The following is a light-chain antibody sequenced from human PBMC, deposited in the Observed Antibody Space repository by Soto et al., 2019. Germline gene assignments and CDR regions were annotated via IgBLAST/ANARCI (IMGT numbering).Light chain of an antibody. CDR1: SSDVGGYNY. CDR3: SSYGGSNTVV. J-gene: IGLJ2*01. V-gene: IGLV2-8*01. CDR2: EVS. Sequence: QSVLTQPPSASGSPGQSVTISCTGSSSDVGGYNYVSWYQQHPGKAPKLMIYEVSKRPSGVPDRLAGSKSGNTASLTVSGLHAEDEADYYCSSYGGSNTVVFGGGTKLTVL.